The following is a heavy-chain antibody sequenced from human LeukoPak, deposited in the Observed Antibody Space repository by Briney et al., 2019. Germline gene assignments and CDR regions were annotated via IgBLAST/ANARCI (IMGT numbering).Heavy chain of an antibody. Sequence: SETLSLTCTVSGGSISSYYWSWIRQPPGKGLEWIGYIYYSGSTNYNPSLKSRVTISVDTSKNQFSLKLSSVTAADTAVYYCARLYGRRTTVTTDYAFDIWGQGTMVTVSS. V-gene: IGHV4-59*08. J-gene: IGHJ3*02. CDR1: GGSISSYY. CDR2: IYYSGST. D-gene: IGHD4-17*01. CDR3: ARLYGRRTTVTTDYAFDI.